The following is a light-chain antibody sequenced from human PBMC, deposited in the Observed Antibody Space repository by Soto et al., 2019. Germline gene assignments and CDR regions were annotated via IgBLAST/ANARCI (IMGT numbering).Light chain of an antibody. V-gene: IGKV1-9*01. J-gene: IGKJ4*01. CDR3: HQLNRYPT. CDR2: AAY. Sequence: IQVTQSPSSLSASVGDRITITCRASQGMSTYLAWYQQKPGKAPKLLIYAAYTLQSGVPSRFSGGGSGTDFTLTISSLQPEDFATYYCHQLNRYPTFGAGTKVEIK. CDR1: QGMSTY.